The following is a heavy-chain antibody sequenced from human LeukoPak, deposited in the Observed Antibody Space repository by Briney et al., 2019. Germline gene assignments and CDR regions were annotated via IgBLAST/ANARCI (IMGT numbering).Heavy chain of an antibody. D-gene: IGHD3-9*01. CDR2: TYYSGST. J-gene: IGHJ5*02. Sequence: PSETLSLTCTVSGASISSSSYNWGWIRQPPGKGLEWIGTTYYSGSTYYNPSLKSRVTISVDTSKNQFSLKLSSVTAADTAVYYCARHAIRYFDWLSPPNWFDPWGQGTLVTVSS. CDR3: ARHAIRYFDWLSPPNWFDP. V-gene: IGHV4-39*01. CDR1: GASISSSSYN.